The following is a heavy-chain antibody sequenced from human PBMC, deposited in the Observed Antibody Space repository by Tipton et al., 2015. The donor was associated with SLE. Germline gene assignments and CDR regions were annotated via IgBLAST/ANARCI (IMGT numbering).Heavy chain of an antibody. V-gene: IGHV3-7*01. CDR1: GFTFSSYW. CDR2: IKQDGSEK. D-gene: IGHD3-22*01. Sequence: SLRLSCAASGFTFSSYWMSWVRQAPGKGLEWVANIKQDGSEKYYVDSVKGRFTISRDNAKNSLYLQMNSLRAEDTAVYYCAREYYYDSSGYYFDAFDIWGQGTMVTVSS. J-gene: IGHJ3*02. CDR3: AREYYYDSSGYYFDAFDI.